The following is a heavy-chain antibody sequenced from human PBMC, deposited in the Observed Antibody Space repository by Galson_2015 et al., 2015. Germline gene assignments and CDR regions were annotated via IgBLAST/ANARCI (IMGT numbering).Heavy chain of an antibody. CDR2: IWYDGSNK. D-gene: IGHD2-2*01. CDR3: ARDHTQSITSWGYYYCGMDV. Sequence: SLRLSCAASGFTFSSYGMHWVRQAPGKGLEWVAVIWYDGSNKYYADSVKGRFTISRDNSKNTLYLQMNGLRAEDTAVYYCARDHTQSITSWGYYYCGMDVWGQGTTVAVSS. J-gene: IGHJ6*02. CDR1: GFTFSSYG. V-gene: IGHV3-33*01.